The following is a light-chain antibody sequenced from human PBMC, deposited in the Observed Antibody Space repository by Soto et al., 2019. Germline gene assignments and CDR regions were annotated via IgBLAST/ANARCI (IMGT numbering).Light chain of an antibody. V-gene: IGLV2-23*02. CDR3: CSYAGSSTSYV. J-gene: IGLJ1*01. Sequence: QSVLTQPASVSGSPGQSITISCTGTSSDLGSYNLVSWYQQHPGKAPKLMIYEVTKRPSGVSNRFSASKSGNTASLTISGFQVEDEADYYCCSYAGSSTSYVFGTGTKLTVL. CDR1: SSDLGSYNL. CDR2: EVT.